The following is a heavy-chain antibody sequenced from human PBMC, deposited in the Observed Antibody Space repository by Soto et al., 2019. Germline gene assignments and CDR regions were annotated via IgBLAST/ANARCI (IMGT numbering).Heavy chain of an antibody. Sequence: SETLSLTCTVSGGSISSYYWSWIRQPPGKGLEWIGNIYYSGSTYYNPSLKSRLTISVDTSKNQFSLRLSSVTAADTAVYYCARLDYYDSGSFDYWGQGTLVTVSS. CDR1: GGSISSYY. D-gene: IGHD3-10*01. V-gene: IGHV4-59*08. CDR2: IYYSGST. J-gene: IGHJ4*02. CDR3: ARLDYYDSGSFDY.